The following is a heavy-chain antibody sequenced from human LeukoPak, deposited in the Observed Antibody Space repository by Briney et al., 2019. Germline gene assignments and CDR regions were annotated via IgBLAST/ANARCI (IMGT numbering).Heavy chain of an antibody. CDR1: GYRFTSYW. D-gene: IGHD6-19*01. V-gene: IGHV5-51*01. J-gene: IGHJ4*02. Sequence: GGSLKISFKGSGYRFTSYWIGWGRPRPGKGLEGMGIIYPGDSDTRYSPSSQGQVTISADKSISTAYLQWSSLKASDTAMYYCARHISSGWPDYWGQGTLVTVSS. CDR3: ARHISSGWPDY. CDR2: IYPGDSDT.